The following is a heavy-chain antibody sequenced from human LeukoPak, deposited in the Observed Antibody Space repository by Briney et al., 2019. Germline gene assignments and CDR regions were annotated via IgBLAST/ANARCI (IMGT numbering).Heavy chain of an antibody. CDR3: ARDNPYDSGGYYTPFDI. CDR2: IYYSGST. D-gene: IGHD3-22*01. V-gene: IGHV4-31*03. J-gene: IGHJ3*02. Sequence: SETLSLTCTVSGGFISSGGFDWNWIRQHPGKGLEWIGNIYYSGSTNYSPSLKSRVTISVDTSKNQFSLTLSSVTAADTAVYYCARDNPYDSGGYYTPFDIWGQGTMVTVSS. CDR1: GGFISSGGFD.